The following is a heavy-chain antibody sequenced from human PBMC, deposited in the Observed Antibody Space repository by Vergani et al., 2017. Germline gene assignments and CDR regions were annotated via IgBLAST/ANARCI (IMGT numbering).Heavy chain of an antibody. V-gene: IGHV3-23*01. J-gene: IGHJ1*01. D-gene: IGHD3-10*01. CDR3: TTAWGLYYLHGEYFQY. CDR1: GFTFDTYT. CDR2: ISSGGGDI. Sequence: EVQLLESGGGLVQPGGSRRLSCAGAGFTFDTYTMAYVRQAPGKGRDWVATISSGGGDIFYADSVKGSFTISRDNSKNTLFLQMNSLKDEDTAVYYCTTAWGLYYLHGEYFQYLVRGSLVSDSS.